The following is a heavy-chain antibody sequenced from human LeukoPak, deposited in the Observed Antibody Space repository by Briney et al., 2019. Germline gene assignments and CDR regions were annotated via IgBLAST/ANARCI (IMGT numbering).Heavy chain of an antibody. V-gene: IGHV3-30*02. J-gene: IGHJ4*02. CDR3: ARVRGSSSPFDY. CDR2: TRYDGNSK. Sequence: GGSLRLSCAASGFTFSSHGMHWVRQAPGKGLEWVAFTRYDGNSKYYADSVKGRFTISRDNSKSTLYLQMNSLRAEDTAVYYCARVRGSSSPFDYWGQGTLVTVSS. CDR1: GFTFSSHG. D-gene: IGHD6-6*01.